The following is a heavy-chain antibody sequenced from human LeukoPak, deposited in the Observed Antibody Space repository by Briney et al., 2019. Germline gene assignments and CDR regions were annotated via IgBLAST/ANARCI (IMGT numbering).Heavy chain of an antibody. Sequence: GRSLRLSCAASGFTFSSYGMHWVRQAPGKGLEWVAVISYDGSNKYYVDSVKGRFTISRDNSKNTLYLQMNSLRAEDTAVYYCAKGGVAAIFDYWGQGTLVTVSS. D-gene: IGHD2-15*01. J-gene: IGHJ4*02. V-gene: IGHV3-30*18. CDR2: ISYDGSNK. CDR1: GFTFSSYG. CDR3: AKGGVAAIFDY.